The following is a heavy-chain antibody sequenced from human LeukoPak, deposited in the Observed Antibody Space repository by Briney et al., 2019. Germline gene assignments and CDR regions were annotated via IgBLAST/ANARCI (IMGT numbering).Heavy chain of an antibody. D-gene: IGHD2/OR15-2a*01. CDR3: AKGGGGSTTYHYYYMDV. Sequence: SETLSLTCAVYGGSFSGYYWSWIRQPPGKGLEWIGEINHSGSTNYNPSLKSRVTISLDTSKNQLSLRLSSVTAADSAVYYCAKGGGGSTTYHYYYMDVWGKGTTVIVSS. CDR1: GGSFSGYY. CDR2: INHSGST. V-gene: IGHV4-34*01. J-gene: IGHJ6*03.